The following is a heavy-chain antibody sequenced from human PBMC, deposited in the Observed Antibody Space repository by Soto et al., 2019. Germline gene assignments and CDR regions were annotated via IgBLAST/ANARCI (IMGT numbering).Heavy chain of an antibody. J-gene: IGHJ5*02. Sequence: VPTLVNPTQTLPLTCSFYGCSLTTSGMCVGWIRQPPGKALEWLALIDCDDGKFYSTSLKTRLDISKDTFKNQLVLTMTNMDPVDTATYFCARITQGAYLCFHPWRTGTLVTVSS. CDR3: ARITQGAYLCFHP. CDR1: GCSLTTSGMC. V-gene: IGHV2-70*01. CDR2: IDCDDGK.